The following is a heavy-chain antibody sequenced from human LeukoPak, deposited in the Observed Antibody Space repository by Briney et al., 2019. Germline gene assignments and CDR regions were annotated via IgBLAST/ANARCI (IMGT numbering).Heavy chain of an antibody. V-gene: IGHV1-69*13. CDR2: IIPIFGTA. CDR3: ARGYIAAAGFGAFDI. CDR1: GGTFSNYA. D-gene: IGHD6-13*01. J-gene: IGHJ3*02. Sequence: SVKVSCKASGGTFSNYAISWVRQAPGQGLEWMGGIIPIFGTANYAQKFQGRVTITADESTSTAYMELSSLRSEDTAVYYCARGYIAAAGFGAFDIWGQGTMVTVSS.